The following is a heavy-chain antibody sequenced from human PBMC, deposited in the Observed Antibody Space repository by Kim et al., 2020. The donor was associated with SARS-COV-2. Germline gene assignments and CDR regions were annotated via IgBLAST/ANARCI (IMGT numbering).Heavy chain of an antibody. V-gene: IGHV4-59*01. CDR3: ARDRCSSTSCYGMDV. Sequence: SLKSRVTISVDTSKNQFSLKLSSVTAADTAVYYCARDRCSSTSCYGMDVWGQGTTVTVSS. D-gene: IGHD2-2*01. J-gene: IGHJ6*02.